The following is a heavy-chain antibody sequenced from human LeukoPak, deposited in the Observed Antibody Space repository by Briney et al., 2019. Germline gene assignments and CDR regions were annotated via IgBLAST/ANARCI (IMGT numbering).Heavy chain of an antibody. D-gene: IGHD2-2*03. Sequence: ASVKVSCKASGYTFTGYYMHWVRQAPGQGLEWMGWINPNSGGTNYAQKFQGRVTMTRDTSISTAYMELSRLRSDDTAVYYCARAGYCSSTTCYDWFVPWGQGTLVTVSS. CDR1: GYTFTGYY. CDR2: INPNSGGT. J-gene: IGHJ5*02. CDR3: ARAGYCSSTTCYDWFVP. V-gene: IGHV1-2*02.